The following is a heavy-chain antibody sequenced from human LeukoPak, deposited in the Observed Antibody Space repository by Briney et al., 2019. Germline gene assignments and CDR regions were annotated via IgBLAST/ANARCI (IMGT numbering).Heavy chain of an antibody. D-gene: IGHD4-11*01. CDR3: ARPRSLMTRDAFDI. Sequence: GASVKVSCKASGYTFTSYGISWVRQAPGQGLEWMGWISAYNGNTNYAQKLQGRVTMATDTSTSTAYMELRSLRSDDTAVYYCARPRSLMTRDAFDIWGQGTMVTVSS. V-gene: IGHV1-18*01. CDR2: ISAYNGNT. CDR1: GYTFTSYG. J-gene: IGHJ3*02.